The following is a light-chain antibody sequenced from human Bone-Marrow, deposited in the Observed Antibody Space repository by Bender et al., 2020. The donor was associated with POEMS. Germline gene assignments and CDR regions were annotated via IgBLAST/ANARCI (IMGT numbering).Light chain of an antibody. J-gene: IGLJ3*02. CDR2: ANN. CDR1: SSNIGARYD. Sequence: QSVLTQPPSVSGAPGQRVTISCTGSSSNIGARYDVHWYQQLPGTAPKLLIYANNNRPSGVPDRFSGSKSGTSASLAITGLQADDEADYYCQSYDSSLSGSGVFGGGTKLTVL. V-gene: IGLV1-40*01. CDR3: QSYDSSLSGSGV.